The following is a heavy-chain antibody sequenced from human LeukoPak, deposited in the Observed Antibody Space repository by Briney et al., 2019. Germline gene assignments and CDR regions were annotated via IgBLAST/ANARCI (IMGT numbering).Heavy chain of an antibody. J-gene: IGHJ5*02. D-gene: IGHD6-25*01. V-gene: IGHV3-53*01. CDR2: IYSGDDS. Sequence: GGSLRLSCAASGFTVENKRMSWVRQAPGKGLEWVSTIYSGDDSCYADSVKGRFTISRDNSKNTLYLQMNSLRAEDTAMYYCARERYSNDYEAWGQGTLVTVSS. CDR1: GFTVENKR. CDR3: ARERYSNDYEA.